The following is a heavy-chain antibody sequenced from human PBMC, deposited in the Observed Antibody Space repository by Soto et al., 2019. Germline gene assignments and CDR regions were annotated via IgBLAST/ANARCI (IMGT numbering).Heavy chain of an antibody. J-gene: IGHJ3*02. V-gene: IGHV3-33*01. CDR2: IWYDGSDK. CDR1: GFTFSNYA. D-gene: IGHD4-17*01. CDR3: ARALQMVTTRGFDI. Sequence: GGSLRLSCAASGFTFSNYAMHWVRQAPGKGLEWVVGIWYDGSDKSYADSVKGRFTISRDNSKNTVYLQMNSLRAEDTAVYYCARALQMVTTRGFDIWGQGTMVTVSS.